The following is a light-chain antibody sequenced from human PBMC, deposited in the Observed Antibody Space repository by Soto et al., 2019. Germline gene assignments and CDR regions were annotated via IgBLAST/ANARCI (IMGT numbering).Light chain of an antibody. CDR1: QGIGND. CDR2: AAS. Sequence: DIQMTQSPSSLSASVGDRVTITCRASQGIGNDLGWYQQKPGKAPKRLIYAASSLQSGVPSRFSGSESGTEFTLTISSLQPEDFATYYCQQYNSYPLTFGGETKVEVK. V-gene: IGKV1-17*01. CDR3: QQYNSYPLT. J-gene: IGKJ4*01.